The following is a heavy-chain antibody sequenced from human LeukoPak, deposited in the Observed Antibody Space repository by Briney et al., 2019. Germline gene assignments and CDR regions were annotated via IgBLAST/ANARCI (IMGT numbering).Heavy chain of an antibody. D-gene: IGHD2-15*01. V-gene: IGHV3-74*01. Sequence: GGSLRLSCAPSGFTFTNSWMHWVRHGPGKRLVWVSRINIVGRTTNYADSVKGRFTITIDNAKNTVYLQMNSLRAEASAVYYCANRYSPPQFWGQGTLVTVTS. CDR3: ANRYSPPQF. CDR1: GFTFTNSW. CDR2: INIVGRTT. J-gene: IGHJ4*02.